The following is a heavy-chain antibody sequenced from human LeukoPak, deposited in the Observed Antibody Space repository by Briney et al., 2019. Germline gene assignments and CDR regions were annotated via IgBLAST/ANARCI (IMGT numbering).Heavy chain of an antibody. CDR2: ISSSGSYM. V-gene: IGHV3-21*06. CDR1: GFSFSYYG. CDR3: AGDGVVAGTSGRHFDY. D-gene: IGHD6-19*01. Sequence: GGSLRLSCAASGFSFSYYGMHWVRQAPGKGLEWVSSISSSGSYMYHADSVKGRFTISRDNAKNSLYLQMNSLRAEDTAVYYCAGDGVVAGTSGRHFDYWGQGTLVTVSS. J-gene: IGHJ4*02.